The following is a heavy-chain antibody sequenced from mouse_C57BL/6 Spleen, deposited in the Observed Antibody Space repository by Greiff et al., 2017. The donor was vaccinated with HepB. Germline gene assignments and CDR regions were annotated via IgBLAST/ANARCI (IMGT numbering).Heavy chain of an antibody. CDR1: GYAFTNYL. CDR2: INPRSGGT. V-gene: IGHV1-54*01. Sequence: QVQLKESGAELVRPGTSVKVSCKASGYAFTNYLIEWVKQRPGQGLEWIGVINPRSGGTNYNEKFKGKATLTADKSSSTAYMQLSSLTSNDSAVEFCARRNDGYYTYYAMDYWGQGTSVTVSS. D-gene: IGHD2-3*01. CDR3: ARRNDGYYTYYAMDY. J-gene: IGHJ4*01.